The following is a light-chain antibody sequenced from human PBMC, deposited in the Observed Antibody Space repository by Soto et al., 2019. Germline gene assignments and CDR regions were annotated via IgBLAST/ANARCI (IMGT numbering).Light chain of an antibody. J-gene: IGKJ1*01. Sequence: EILLTQSPGTLSLSPWKRATLSCRASQSISSSYLAWYQQRPGQAPRLLIYGASSRATGIPDRFSGSGSGTEFTLTISRLEPEDFAVYYCQQYGSSSWTFGQGTKVDIK. CDR2: GAS. CDR1: QSISSSY. CDR3: QQYGSSSWT. V-gene: IGKV3-20*01.